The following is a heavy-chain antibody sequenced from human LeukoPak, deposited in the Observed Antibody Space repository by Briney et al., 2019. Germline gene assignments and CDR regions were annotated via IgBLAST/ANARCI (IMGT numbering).Heavy chain of an antibody. CDR1: GDSISTYY. V-gene: IGHV4-59*01. CDR3: ARARIAVSYFDY. J-gene: IGHJ4*02. D-gene: IGHD6-6*01. CDR2: VYYTGST. Sequence: SETLSLTCTVSGDSISTYYWSWIRQPPGKGLEWIGYVYYTGSTNHNPSLRSRVTISVDTSNNQFSLKMSSVTAADTAVYYCARARIAVSYFDYWGQGVLVTVSS.